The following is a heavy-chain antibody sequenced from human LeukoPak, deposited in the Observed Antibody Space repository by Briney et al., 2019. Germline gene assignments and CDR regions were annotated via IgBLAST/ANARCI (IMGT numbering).Heavy chain of an antibody. D-gene: IGHD1-1*01. Sequence: SETLSLTCTVSGYSISSGYYWGWIRQPPGKGLEWIGSIYHSGSTYYNPSLKSRVTISVDTSKNQFSLKLSSVTAADTAVYYCARVEGTTGTTGIDYWGQGTLVTVSS. J-gene: IGHJ4*02. V-gene: IGHV4-38-2*02. CDR3: ARVEGTTGTTGIDY. CDR1: GYSISSGYY. CDR2: IYHSGST.